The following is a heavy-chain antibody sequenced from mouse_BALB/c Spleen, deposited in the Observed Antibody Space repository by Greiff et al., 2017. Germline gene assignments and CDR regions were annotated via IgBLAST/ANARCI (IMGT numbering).Heavy chain of an antibody. CDR3: ARGDYDDGGYYFDY. Sequence: EVQLVESGGGLVQPGGSRKLSCAASGFTFSSFGMHWVRQAPEKGLEWVAYISSGSSTIYYADTVKGRFTISRDNPKNTLFLQMTSLRSEDTAMYYCARGDYDDGGYYFDYWGQGTTLTVSS. CDR1: GFTFSSFG. J-gene: IGHJ2*01. CDR2: ISSGSSTI. V-gene: IGHV5-17*02. D-gene: IGHD2-4*01.